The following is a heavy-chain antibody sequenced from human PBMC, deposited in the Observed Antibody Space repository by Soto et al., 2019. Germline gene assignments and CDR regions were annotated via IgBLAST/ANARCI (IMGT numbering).Heavy chain of an antibody. CDR1: GGSISSGDYY. CDR3: ARRLTEYLNNWFDP. J-gene: IGHJ5*02. CDR2: IYYSGST. D-gene: IGHD2-2*01. Sequence: PSETLSLTCTVSGGSISSGDYYWSWIRQPPGKGLEWIGYIYYSGSTYYNPSLKSRVTISVDTSKNQFSLKLSSVTAADTAVCYCARRLTEYLNNWFDPWGQGTLVTVSS. V-gene: IGHV4-30-4*01.